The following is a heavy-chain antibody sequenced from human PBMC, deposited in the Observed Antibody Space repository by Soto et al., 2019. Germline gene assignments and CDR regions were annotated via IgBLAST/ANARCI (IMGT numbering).Heavy chain of an antibody. CDR2: IIPIFGTA. D-gene: IGHD3-22*01. J-gene: IGHJ4*02. CDR1: GGTFSSYA. Sequence: SVKVSCKASGGTFSSYAISWVRQAPGQGLEWMGGIIPIFGTANYAQKFQGRVTITAEESTSTAYMELSSLRSEDTAVYYCAREYDYYDSSGYYSFDYWGQGTLVTVSS. V-gene: IGHV1-69*13. CDR3: AREYDYYDSSGYYSFDY.